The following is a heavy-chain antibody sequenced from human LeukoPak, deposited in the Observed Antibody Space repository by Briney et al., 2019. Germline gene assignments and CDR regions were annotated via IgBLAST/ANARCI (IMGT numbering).Heavy chain of an antibody. CDR2: ISYDGSNK. V-gene: IGHV3-30-3*01. CDR3: ASGDCSSTSCYNWGFDP. Sequence: GRSLRLSCAASGFTFSSYAMHWVRQAPAKGLEGVAVISYDGSNKYYADSVKGRFTISRDNFKNTLYLQMNSLRAEDTAAYYCASGDCSSTSCYNWGFDPWGQGTLVTVSS. CDR1: GFTFSSYA. D-gene: IGHD2-2*01. J-gene: IGHJ5*02.